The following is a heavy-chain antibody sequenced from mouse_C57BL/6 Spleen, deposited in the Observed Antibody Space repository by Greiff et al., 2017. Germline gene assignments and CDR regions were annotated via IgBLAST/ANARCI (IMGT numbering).Heavy chain of an antibody. CDR2: INYDGSST. D-gene: IGHD2-4*01. CDR1: GFTFSDYY. CDR3: ARALYDYDGGFAY. V-gene: IGHV5-16*01. J-gene: IGHJ3*01. Sequence: DVMLVESEGGLVQPGSSMKLSCTASGFTFSDYYMAWVRQVPEKGLEWVANINYDGSSTYYLDSLKSRFIISRDNAKNILYLQMSSLKSEDTATYYCARALYDYDGGFAYWGQGTLVTVSA.